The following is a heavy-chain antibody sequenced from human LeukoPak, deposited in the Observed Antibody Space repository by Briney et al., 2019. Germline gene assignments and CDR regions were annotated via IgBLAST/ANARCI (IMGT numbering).Heavy chain of an antibody. J-gene: IGHJ6*03. V-gene: IGHV3-23*01. CDR3: AKGGGYEAQYYYYYLDV. D-gene: IGHD5-12*01. CDR1: GFTFSSYG. CDR2: ISGSGGST. Sequence: GGSLRLSCAASGFTFSSYGMSWVRQAPGKGLEWVSAISGSGGSTYYADSVKGRFTVSRDNSKNTLYLQMKSLRAEDTAVYYCAKGGGYEAQYYYYYLDVWGKGTTVTISS.